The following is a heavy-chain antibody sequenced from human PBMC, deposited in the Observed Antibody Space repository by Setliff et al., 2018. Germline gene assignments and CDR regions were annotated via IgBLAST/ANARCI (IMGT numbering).Heavy chain of an antibody. Sequence: TLSLTCTVSGGSISSYYWSWIRQPPGKGLEWIGEIDHSGRTKYNPSLKGRVTISVDTSKNQFSLRLSSVTAADTAVYYSRFWSGYYKNDYWGQGTVVTVSS. CDR2: IDHSGRT. D-gene: IGHD3-3*01. CDR1: GGSISSYY. V-gene: IGHV4-34*01. CDR3: RFWSGYYKNDY. J-gene: IGHJ4*02.